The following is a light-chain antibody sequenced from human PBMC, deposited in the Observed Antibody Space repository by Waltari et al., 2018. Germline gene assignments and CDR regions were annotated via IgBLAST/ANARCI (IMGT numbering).Light chain of an antibody. CDR2: GAS. Sequence: DIVMTQSPDSLAVSLGERATINCKSSQSVLYSSNNKNYLAWYQQKPGQHPKLLIYGASTRESGVPDRFSGSGSGTDFTLTISSLQAADVAVYYCQQYYSTPLTFGGGTKVEIK. V-gene: IGKV4-1*01. CDR1: QSVLYSSNNKNY. J-gene: IGKJ4*01. CDR3: QQYYSTPLT.